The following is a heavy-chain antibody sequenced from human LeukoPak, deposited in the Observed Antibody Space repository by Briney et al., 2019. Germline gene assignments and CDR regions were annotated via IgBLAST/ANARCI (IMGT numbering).Heavy chain of an antibody. J-gene: IGHJ5*02. D-gene: IGHD2-2*01. Sequence: SETLSLTCAVSGYSLSSGYYWGWIRQPPGKGLEWIGTIYHSGTTYYNPSLKSRVTISLDTSKNQFSLNLRSVTAADTAVYYCARFESTSGRGFDPWGQRTLVTVSS. V-gene: IGHV4-38-2*01. CDR3: ARFESTSGRGFDP. CDR2: IYHSGTT. CDR1: GYSLSSGYY.